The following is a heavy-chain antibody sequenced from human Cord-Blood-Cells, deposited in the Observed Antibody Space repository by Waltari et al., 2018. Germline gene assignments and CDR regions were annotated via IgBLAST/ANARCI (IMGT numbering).Heavy chain of an antibody. CDR3: ARDRGGSYYDFCAFDI. V-gene: IGHV3-74*01. Sequence: EVQLVESGGGLVQPGGSLRLSCAASGFTFSSYWMHWVRQAPGKGLVWVSRSNRDGSSTSYADSVKGRFTISRDNAKNTLYLQMNSLRAEDTAVYYCARDRGGSYYDFCAFDIWGQGTMVTVSS. CDR1: GFTFSSYW. J-gene: IGHJ3*02. D-gene: IGHD1-26*01. CDR2: SNRDGSST.